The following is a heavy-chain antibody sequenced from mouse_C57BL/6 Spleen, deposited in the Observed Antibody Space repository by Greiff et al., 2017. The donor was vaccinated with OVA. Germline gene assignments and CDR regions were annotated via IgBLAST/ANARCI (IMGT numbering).Heavy chain of an antibody. Sequence: QVQLQQPGAELVMPGASVKLSCKASGYTFTSYWMHWVKQRPGQGLEWIGEIDPSDSYTNYNQKFKGKSTLTVDKSSSTAYMQLSSLTSEDSAVYYCARGCPSNCFDYWGQGTTLTVSS. V-gene: IGHV1-69*01. CDR2: IDPSDSYT. J-gene: IGHJ2*01. CDR3: ARGCPSNCFDY. CDR1: GYTFTSYW. D-gene: IGHD2-10*02.